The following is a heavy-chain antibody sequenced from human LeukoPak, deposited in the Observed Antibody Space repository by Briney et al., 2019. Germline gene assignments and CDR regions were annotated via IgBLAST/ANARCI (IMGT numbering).Heavy chain of an antibody. J-gene: IGHJ4*02. CDR3: GLGSGRSDFDY. CDR2: IKSKDDGATR. CDR1: GFSFSNAW. V-gene: IGHV3-15*01. Sequence: GGSLRLSCVVTGFSFSNAWMSWVRQAPGKGLEWVGRIKSKDDGATRDFAAPVRGRLSISRDDSKNTVYLQMDNLRSDDSAAYYCGLGSGRSDFDYWGQGTLVTVSS. D-gene: IGHD3-10*01.